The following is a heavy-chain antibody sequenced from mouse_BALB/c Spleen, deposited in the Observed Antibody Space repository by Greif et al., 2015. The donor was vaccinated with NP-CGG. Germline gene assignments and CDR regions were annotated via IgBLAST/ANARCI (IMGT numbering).Heavy chain of an antibody. V-gene: IGHV1S29*02. J-gene: IGHJ3*01. Sequence: EVQLQQSGPELVKPGASVKISCKASGYTFTDYNMHWVKQSHGKSLEWIGYIYPYNGGTGYNQKFKSKATLTVDNSSSTAYMELRSLTSEDSAVYYCATQTGWFAYWGQGTLVTVSP. CDR1: GYTFTDYN. CDR3: ATQTGWFAY. CDR2: IYPYNGGT.